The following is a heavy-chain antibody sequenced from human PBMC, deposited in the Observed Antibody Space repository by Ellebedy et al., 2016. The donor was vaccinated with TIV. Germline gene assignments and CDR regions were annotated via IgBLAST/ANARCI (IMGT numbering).Heavy chain of an antibody. CDR3: AKRPGVTADFYFDS. CDR2: LSGSGGKT. J-gene: IGHJ4*02. CDR1: GFTFSSYA. Sequence: GESLKISCAASGFTFSSYAMTWVRQPPGKGLEWVSSLSGSGGKTYYADSVKGRFTISRDNSKNTLYLQMDTLRAEDTAVYYCAKRPGVTADFYFDSWGQGALVTVYS. V-gene: IGHV3-23*01. D-gene: IGHD2-21*02.